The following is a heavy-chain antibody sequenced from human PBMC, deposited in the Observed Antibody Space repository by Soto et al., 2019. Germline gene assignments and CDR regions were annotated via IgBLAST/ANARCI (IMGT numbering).Heavy chain of an antibody. CDR3: ARAVDRAISDIWFDP. J-gene: IGHJ5*02. Sequence: SGPTLVNPTETLTLTCTVSGFSLSNAGMGVSWIRQPPGKALEWLAHIFSSDEKSYRTSLETRLTVPKDTSKSQVVLTMTNMDPLDTATYYCARAVDRAISDIWFDPWGQGTQVTVSS. CDR2: IFSSDEK. CDR1: GFSLSNAGMG. V-gene: IGHV2-26*01. D-gene: IGHD5-18*01.